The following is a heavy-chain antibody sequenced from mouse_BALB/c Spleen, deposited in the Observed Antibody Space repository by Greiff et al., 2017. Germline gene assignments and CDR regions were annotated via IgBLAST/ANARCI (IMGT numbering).Heavy chain of an antibody. CDR2: ISSGSSTI. Sequence: EVKLVGSGGGLVQPGGSRKLSCAASRFTFSSFGMHWVRQAPEKGLEWVAYISSGSSTIYYADTVKGRFTISRDNPKNTLFLQMTSLRSEDTAMYYCARSGNYDYDPFAYWGQGTLGTVSA. CDR3: ARSGNYDYDPFAY. D-gene: IGHD2-4*01. V-gene: IGHV5-17*02. CDR1: RFTFSSFG. J-gene: IGHJ3*01.